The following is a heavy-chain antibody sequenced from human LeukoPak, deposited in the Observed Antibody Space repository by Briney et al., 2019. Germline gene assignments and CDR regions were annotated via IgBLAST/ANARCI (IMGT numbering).Heavy chain of an antibody. D-gene: IGHD6-13*01. CDR3: ARGRAAGAYYFDY. V-gene: IGHV3-7*01. CDR1: GFTFSSYW. CDR2: IKQDGSEK. Sequence: GSLRLSCAASGFTFSSYWMSWVRQAPGKGLEWVANIKQDGSEKYYVDSVKGRFTISRDNAKNSLYLQMNSLRAEDTAVYYCARGRAAGAYYFDYWGQGTLVTVSS. J-gene: IGHJ4*02.